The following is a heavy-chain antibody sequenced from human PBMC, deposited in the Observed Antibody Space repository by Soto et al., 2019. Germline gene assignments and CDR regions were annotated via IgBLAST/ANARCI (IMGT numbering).Heavy chain of an antibody. CDR3: ARDQGYCSGGSCYLPLDYYYYMDV. CDR2: ISSNGGST. Sequence: GGSLRLSCAASGFTFSSYAMHWVRQAPGKGLEYVSAISSNGGSTYYANSVKGRFTISRDNSKNTLYLQMGSLRAEDMAVYYCARDQGYCSGGSCYLPLDYYYYMDVWGKGTTVTVSS. CDR1: GFTFSSYA. D-gene: IGHD2-15*01. V-gene: IGHV3-64*01. J-gene: IGHJ6*03.